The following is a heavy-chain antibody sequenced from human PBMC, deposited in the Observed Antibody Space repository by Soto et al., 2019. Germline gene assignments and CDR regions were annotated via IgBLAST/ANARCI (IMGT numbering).Heavy chain of an antibody. CDR1: GFTFSSYG. Sequence: QVQLVESGGGVVQPGRSLRLSCAASGFTFSSYGMHWVRQAPGKGLEWVAVISYDGSNKYYADSVKCRFTISRDNSKNTLYLQMNSLRAEDTAVYYCAKVIPIVGATHYYSYGMDVWGQGTTVTVSS. J-gene: IGHJ6*02. CDR3: AKVIPIVGATHYYSYGMDV. CDR2: ISYDGSNK. V-gene: IGHV3-30*18. D-gene: IGHD1-26*01.